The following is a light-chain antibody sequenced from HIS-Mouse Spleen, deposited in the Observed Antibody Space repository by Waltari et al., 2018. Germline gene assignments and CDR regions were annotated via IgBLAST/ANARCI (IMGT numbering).Light chain of an antibody. Sequence: SYELTQPPSVSVSPGHTARITGPGDALPKKYADWYKQKSGQAPVLVIYEDSKRPSGIPERFSGSSSGTMATLTISGAQVEDEADYYCYSTDSSGNHRVFGGGTKLTVL. CDR2: EDS. CDR3: YSTDSSGNHRV. V-gene: IGLV3-10*01. J-gene: IGLJ2*01. CDR1: ALPKKY.